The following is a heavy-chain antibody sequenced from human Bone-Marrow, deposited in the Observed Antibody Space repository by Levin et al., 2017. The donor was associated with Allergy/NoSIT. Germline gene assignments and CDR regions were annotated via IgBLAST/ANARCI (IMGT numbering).Heavy chain of an antibody. D-gene: IGHD1-1*01. J-gene: IGHJ4*02. CDR2: ITWNGDGT. CDR1: GFAFNDHG. Sequence: GGSLRLSCAASGFAFNDHGMSWVRQVPGKGLEWVSGITWNGDGTGYADSVKGRFSISRDNAKKSLYLQMNSLRVDDTAFYHCVSRHPPNSMYFDSWGQGILVSVSS. V-gene: IGHV3-20*01. CDR3: VSRHPPNSMYFDS.